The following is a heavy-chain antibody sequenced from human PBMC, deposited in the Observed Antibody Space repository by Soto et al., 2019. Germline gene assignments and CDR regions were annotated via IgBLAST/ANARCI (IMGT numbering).Heavy chain of an antibody. D-gene: IGHD2-2*01. CDR3: ARVPDR. V-gene: IGHV4-30-2*01. J-gene: IGHJ5*02. CDR1: GGSISSGGYS. Sequence: TLSLPCAVSGGSISSGGYSWSWIRQPPGKGLEWIGYIYHSGSTYYNPSLKSRVTISVDRSKNQFSLKLSSVTAADTAVYYCARVPDRWGQGTLVTSPQ. CDR2: IYHSGST.